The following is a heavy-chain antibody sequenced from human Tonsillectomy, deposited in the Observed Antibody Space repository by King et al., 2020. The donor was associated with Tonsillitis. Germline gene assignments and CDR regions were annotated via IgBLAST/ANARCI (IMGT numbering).Heavy chain of an antibody. Sequence: QLVQSGAEVKKPGSSVKVSCKASGGTFSSYGISWVRQAPGQGLDWIGRIIPILGIANYAQKFQGRVTITADKSTSTAYMELSSLRSEDTAVDYCARDEDAFDIWGQGTMVTVSS. J-gene: IGHJ3*02. CDR3: ARDEDAFDI. CDR2: IIPILGIA. V-gene: IGHV1-69*04. CDR1: GGTFSSYG.